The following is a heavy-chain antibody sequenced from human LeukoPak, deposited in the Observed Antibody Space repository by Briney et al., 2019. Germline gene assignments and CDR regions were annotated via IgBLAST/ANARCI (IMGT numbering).Heavy chain of an antibody. V-gene: IGHV1-8*01. D-gene: IGHD3-10*01. J-gene: IGHJ3*02. CDR3: AGYYYGSGSQSYAFDI. CDR2: MNPNSGNT. Sequence: GASVKVPCKASGYTFTSYDINWVRQATGQGLEWMGWMNPNSGNTGYAQKFQGRVTMTRNTSISTAYMELSSLRSEDTAVYYCAGYYYGSGSQSYAFDIWGQGTMVTVSS. CDR1: GYTFTSYD.